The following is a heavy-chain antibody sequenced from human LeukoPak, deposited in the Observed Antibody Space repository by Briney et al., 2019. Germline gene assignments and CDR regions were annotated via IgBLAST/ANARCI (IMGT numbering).Heavy chain of an antibody. Sequence: SETLSLTCTVSAGSISSYYWSWIRQPPGKGLEWIGYIYYSGSTNYNPSLKSRVTIPVDTSKNQFSLKLSSVTAADTAVYYCAGASYDSSGVHWGQGTLVTVSS. CDR1: AGSISSYY. CDR2: IYYSGST. J-gene: IGHJ4*02. D-gene: IGHD3-22*01. V-gene: IGHV4-59*01. CDR3: AGASYDSSGVH.